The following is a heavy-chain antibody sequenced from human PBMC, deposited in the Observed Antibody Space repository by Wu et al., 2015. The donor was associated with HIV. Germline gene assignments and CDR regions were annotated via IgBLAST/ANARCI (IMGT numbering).Heavy chain of an antibody. V-gene: IGHV1-2*02. CDR1: GGSFSSYS. CDR2: INPASGGT. CDR3: ARVFVVVPAGFSGEITAFDI. Sequence: QVQLVQSGAGVKKPGSSMTLSCKVSGGSFSSYSISWVRQAPGQGLEWMGGINPASGGTRYAENFQGRVTMTSDTSINTAYMELSSLRSDDTAVYYCARVFVVVPAGFSGEITAFDIWGQGTMVAVSS. D-gene: IGHD2-2*01. J-gene: IGHJ3*02.